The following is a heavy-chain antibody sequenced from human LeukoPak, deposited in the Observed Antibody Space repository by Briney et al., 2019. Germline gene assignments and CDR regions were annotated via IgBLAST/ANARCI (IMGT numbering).Heavy chain of an antibody. CDR3: ARLAVAQTGLFDY. CDR2: ISAYNGYT. Sequence: ASVKVSCKASGYTFTSYGISWVRQAPGQGLEWMGWISAYNGYTTYAQKFQGRVTMTRDTSTSTVYMELSSLRSEDTAVYYCARLAVAQTGLFDYWGQGTLVTVSS. CDR1: GYTFTSYG. D-gene: IGHD6-19*01. J-gene: IGHJ4*02. V-gene: IGHV1-18*01.